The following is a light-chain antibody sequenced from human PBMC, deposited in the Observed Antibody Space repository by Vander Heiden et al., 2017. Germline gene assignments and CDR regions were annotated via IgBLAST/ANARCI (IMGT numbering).Light chain of an antibody. CDR2: STP. V-gene: IGLV8-61*01. J-gene: IGLJ3*02. CDR3: GRYMGSGMWV. CDR1: SGSVSTSCY. Sequence: QTQVTQEPSFSVSPGGTVTLTCGLSSGSVSTSCYPSLYQQTPGQAPRTLIYSTPTRSSGVTDRFSGASLGNKAALPITGAQADEVPDYYWGRYMGSGMWVFGGGTKLTVL.